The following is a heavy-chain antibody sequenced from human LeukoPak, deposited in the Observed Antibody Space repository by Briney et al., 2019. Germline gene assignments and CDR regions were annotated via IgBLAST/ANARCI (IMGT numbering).Heavy chain of an antibody. CDR1: GFTFSNYA. D-gene: IGHD3-16*01. V-gene: IGHV3-30*04. J-gene: IGHJ4*02. CDR2: ISYDGSNK. CDR3: ARARGAFDY. Sequence: GGSLRLSCAASGFTFSNYAMHWVRQAPGKGLEWVAVISYDGSNKYYADSVKGRFTISRDNSKNTLYLQMNSLRAEDMAVYYCARARGAFDYWGQGTLVTVSS.